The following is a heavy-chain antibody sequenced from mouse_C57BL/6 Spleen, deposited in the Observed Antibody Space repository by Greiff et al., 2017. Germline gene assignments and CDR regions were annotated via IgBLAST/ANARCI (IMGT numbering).Heavy chain of an antibody. Sequence: EVKLVESGGGLVKPGGSLKLSCAASGFTFSDYGMHWVRQAPEKGLEWVAYISSGSSTIYYADTVKGRFTISRDNAKNTLFLQMTSLRSEDTAMYYCARNYRYGSSPWFAYWGQGTLVTVSA. CDR1: GFTFSDYG. V-gene: IGHV5-17*01. CDR2: ISSGSSTI. D-gene: IGHD1-1*01. J-gene: IGHJ3*01. CDR3: ARNYRYGSSPWFAY.